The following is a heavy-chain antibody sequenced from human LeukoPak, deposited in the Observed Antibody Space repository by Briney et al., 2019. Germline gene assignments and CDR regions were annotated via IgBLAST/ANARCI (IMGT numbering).Heavy chain of an antibody. CDR3: ARGRLERLDAFDI. D-gene: IGHD1-1*01. J-gene: IGHJ3*02. Sequence: ASAKVSCKASGYTFTSYGINWVRQATGQGLEWMGWMNPNSGNTGYAQKFQGRVTMTRNTSISTAYMELSSLRSEDTAVYYCARGRLERLDAFDIWGQGTMVTVSS. CDR2: MNPNSGNT. V-gene: IGHV1-8*01. CDR1: GYTFTSYG.